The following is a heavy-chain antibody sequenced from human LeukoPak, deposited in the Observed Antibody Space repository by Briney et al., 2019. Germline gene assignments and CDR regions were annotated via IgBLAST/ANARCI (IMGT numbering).Heavy chain of an antibody. CDR3: ARSYYDILTGYFQH. CDR1: GYTFTSYG. Sequence: ASVKVSCKASGYTFTSYGISWVRQAPGQELEWMGWISAYNGNTNYAQKLQGRVTMTTDTSTSTAYLELRSLRSDDTAVYYCARSYYDILTGYFQHWGQGTLVTVSS. V-gene: IGHV1-18*01. J-gene: IGHJ1*01. CDR2: ISAYNGNT. D-gene: IGHD3-9*01.